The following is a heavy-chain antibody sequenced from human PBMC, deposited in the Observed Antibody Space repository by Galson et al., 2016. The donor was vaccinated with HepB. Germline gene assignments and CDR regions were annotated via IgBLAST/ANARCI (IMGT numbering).Heavy chain of an antibody. D-gene: IGHD2-15*01. Sequence: SLRLSCAASGFTFSTYNMNWVRQAPGKGLEYVSSIVSHGGSTYYAESVKGRFTISRDNSKNTLYLQMSSLRTEDTAVYYCVKDVRWSFQYWGQGNLVTVSS. CDR3: VKDVRWSFQY. J-gene: IGHJ4*02. CDR1: GFTFSTYN. V-gene: IGHV3-64D*06. CDR2: IVSHGGST.